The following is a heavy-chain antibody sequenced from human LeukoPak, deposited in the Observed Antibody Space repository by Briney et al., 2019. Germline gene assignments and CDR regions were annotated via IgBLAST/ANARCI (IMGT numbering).Heavy chain of an antibody. CDR3: ASVRRGFGESSKYYAYYYMGV. D-gene: IGHD3-10*01. CDR2: IYHSGST. Sequence: PSETLSLTCAVSGGSISSSHWWSWVRQPPGKGLEWIGEIYHSGSTNYNPSLKSRITISVDMSKNQFSLKLSSVTAADTAVYYCASVRRGFGESSKYYAYYYMGVWGKGTTVTISS. J-gene: IGHJ6*03. V-gene: IGHV4-4*02. CDR1: GGSISSSHW.